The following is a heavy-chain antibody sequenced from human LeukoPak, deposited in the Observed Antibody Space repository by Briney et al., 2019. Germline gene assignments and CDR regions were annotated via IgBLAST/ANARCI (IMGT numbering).Heavy chain of an antibody. CDR3: ARSRIQLWSRRGMDV. Sequence: PSETLSLTCTVSGGSISSSSYHWGWIRQPPGKGLEWIGSIYYSGSTYYNPSLKSRVTISVDTSKNQFSLKLSSVTAADTAVYYCARSRIQLWSRRGMDVWGQGTTVTVSS. V-gene: IGHV4-39*01. J-gene: IGHJ6*02. D-gene: IGHD5-18*01. CDR2: IYYSGST. CDR1: GGSISSSSYH.